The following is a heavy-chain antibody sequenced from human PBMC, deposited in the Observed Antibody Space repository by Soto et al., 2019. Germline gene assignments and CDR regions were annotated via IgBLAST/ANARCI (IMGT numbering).Heavy chain of an antibody. CDR3: ASDLGYCSSTSCYGGWNY. V-gene: IGHV1-69*02. D-gene: IGHD2-2*01. CDR2: IIPILGIA. CDR1: GGTFSSYT. Sequence: QVQLVQSGAEVKKPGSSVKVSCKASGGTFSSYTISWVRQAPGQGLEWMGRIIPILGIANYAQKFQGRVTITADKSTSPAYMELSSLRSEDTAVYYCASDLGYCSSTSCYGGWNYWGQGTLVTVSS. J-gene: IGHJ4*02.